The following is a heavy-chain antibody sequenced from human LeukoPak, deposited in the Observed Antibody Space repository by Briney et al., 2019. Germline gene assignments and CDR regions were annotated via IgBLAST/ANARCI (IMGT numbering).Heavy chain of an antibody. CDR2: ISWDGGST. CDR3: ATWGSGSSSNYFDY. J-gene: IGHJ4*02. V-gene: IGHV3-43*01. D-gene: IGHD1-26*01. CDR1: GFTFDDYT. Sequence: GGSLRLSCAASGFTFDDYTMHWVRQAPGKGLEWVSLISWDGGSTYYADSVKGRFTISRDNSKNSLYLQMNSLRTEDTALYYCATWGSGSSSNYFDYWGQGTLVTVSS.